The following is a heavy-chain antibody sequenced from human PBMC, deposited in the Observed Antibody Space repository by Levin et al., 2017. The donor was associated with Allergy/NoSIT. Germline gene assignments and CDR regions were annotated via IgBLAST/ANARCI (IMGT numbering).Heavy chain of an antibody. D-gene: IGHD5-12*01. Sequence: SCRVSGDSISRGFYYWSWIRQPAGEGLEWIGRIYVTGSTTYSPSLKSRVTISLDRSKDQVSLKINSVTAADTAVYYCARDLDGFSGYKPYCYMDVWGKGTTVTVSS. V-gene: IGHV4-61*02. J-gene: IGHJ6*03. CDR1: GDSISRGFYY. CDR2: IYVTGST. CDR3: ARDLDGFSGYKPYCYMDV.